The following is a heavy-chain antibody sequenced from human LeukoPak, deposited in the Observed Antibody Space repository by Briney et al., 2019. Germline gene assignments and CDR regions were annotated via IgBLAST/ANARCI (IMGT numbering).Heavy chain of an antibody. D-gene: IGHD3-3*01. CDR3: ARARGVVGDYYYMDV. CDR1: GYTFTDSY. Sequence: ASVKVSCKTSGYTFTDSYIHWVRQAPGQGLEWMGRINPNSGDPNYPQKFQGRVTITRNTSISTAYMELSSLRSEDTAVYYCARARGVVGDYYYMDVWGRGTTVTVSS. V-gene: IGHV1-2*06. CDR2: INPNSGDP. J-gene: IGHJ6*03.